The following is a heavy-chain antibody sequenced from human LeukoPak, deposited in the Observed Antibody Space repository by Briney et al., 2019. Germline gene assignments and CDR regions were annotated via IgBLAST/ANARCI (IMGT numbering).Heavy chain of an antibody. V-gene: IGHV3-21*01. Sequence: GGSLRPSCAASGFTFSSYSMNWVRQAPGKGLEWVSSISSSSTYIYYADSVRGRFTISRDNAKNSLYLQMNSLRADDTAVYYCARDRWDVVLIPAAREIDYWGQGTLVTVSS. CDR3: ARDRWDVVLIPAAREIDY. D-gene: IGHD2-2*01. CDR1: GFTFSSYS. CDR2: ISSSSTYI. J-gene: IGHJ4*02.